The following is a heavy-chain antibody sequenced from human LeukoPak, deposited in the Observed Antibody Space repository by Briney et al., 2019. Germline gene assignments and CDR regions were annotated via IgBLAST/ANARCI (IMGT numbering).Heavy chain of an antibody. CDR3: ARDNPRGTFYFDY. Sequence: ASVKVSCKTSGYTFTSHGISWVRLAPGQGLEWMGWNSGYNGNSNYAQMFQGRVTMTADTSTSTAYMEVRSLTADDTALYYCARDNPRGTFYFDYWGQGTLVTVSS. V-gene: IGHV1-18*01. D-gene: IGHD3-16*01. CDR1: GYTFTSHG. J-gene: IGHJ4*02. CDR2: NSGYNGNS.